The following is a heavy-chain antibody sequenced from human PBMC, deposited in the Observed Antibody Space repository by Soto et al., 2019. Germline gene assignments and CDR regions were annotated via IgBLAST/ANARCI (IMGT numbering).Heavy chain of an antibody. V-gene: IGHV4-34*01. Sequence: QVQLHQWGAGLLKPSETLSLTCAVHDGTLSGFYWSWIRQPPGGGLEWVGEINHSGRANYNPFLGSRVTISVDTSKKQLSLNLSSVTAADTAVYYCVRGAGEQRRHFRHWGQGTLVSVSS. CDR3: VRGAGEQRRHFRH. CDR2: INHSGRA. J-gene: IGHJ1*01. D-gene: IGHD3-16*01. CDR1: DGTLSGFY.